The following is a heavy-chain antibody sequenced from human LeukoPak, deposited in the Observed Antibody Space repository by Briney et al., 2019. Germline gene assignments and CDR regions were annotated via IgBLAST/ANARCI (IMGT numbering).Heavy chain of an antibody. Sequence: GGSLRLSCAASGFTFSSYEMNWVRQAPGKGLEWVSYISSSGSTIYYADSVKGRFTISRDNAKNSLYLQMNSLRAEDTAVYYCARWRYSSSWYADYWGQGTLVTVSS. CDR2: ISSSGSTI. V-gene: IGHV3-48*03. CDR3: ARWRYSSSWYADY. D-gene: IGHD6-13*01. J-gene: IGHJ4*02. CDR1: GFTFSSYE.